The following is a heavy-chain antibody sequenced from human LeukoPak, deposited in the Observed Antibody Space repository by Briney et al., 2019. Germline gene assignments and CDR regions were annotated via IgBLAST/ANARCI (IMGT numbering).Heavy chain of an antibody. CDR3: ARDGYYGSGKFGP. V-gene: IGHV4-31*03. CDR1: GDSISGAAYY. D-gene: IGHD3-10*01. J-gene: IGHJ5*02. CDR2: SDYSGGT. Sequence: SETLSLTCSVSGDSISGAAYYWSWIRQHPGKGLEWIGYSDYSGGTYYNPSLKSRVTISVDTSKNQFSLELRSVTAADTAVYFCARDGYYGSGKFGPWGQGTLVTVSS.